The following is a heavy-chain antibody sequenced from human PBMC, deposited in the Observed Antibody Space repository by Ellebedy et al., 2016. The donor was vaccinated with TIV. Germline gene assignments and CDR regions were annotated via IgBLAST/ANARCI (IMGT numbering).Heavy chain of an antibody. Sequence: ASVKVSCXASGYTFSSYFMHWVRQAPGQGLEWMGIINPSGGSTSYAQKFQGRVTLTRDTSTSTVYMELSSLRSEDTVVYYCARDLFGGVTADYWGQGTLVTVSS. CDR1: GYTFSSYF. V-gene: IGHV1-46*01. CDR3: ARDLFGGVTADY. CDR2: INPSGGST. J-gene: IGHJ4*02. D-gene: IGHD3-16*01.